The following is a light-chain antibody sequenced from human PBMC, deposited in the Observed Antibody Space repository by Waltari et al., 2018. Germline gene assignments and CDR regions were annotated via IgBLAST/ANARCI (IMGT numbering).Light chain of an antibody. J-gene: IGKJ1*01. CDR3: QQYNNWSPGT. V-gene: IGKV3D-15*01. Sequence: ETVVTQSPATLSMSPGERATISCRTSPTIGRSFALYQKKPGQAPRLLLYRASTRATGIPDRFSGSGSETEFTRTISSLQSEDIAVYYCQQYNNWSPGTFGQGTKVEI. CDR1: PTIGRS. CDR2: RAS.